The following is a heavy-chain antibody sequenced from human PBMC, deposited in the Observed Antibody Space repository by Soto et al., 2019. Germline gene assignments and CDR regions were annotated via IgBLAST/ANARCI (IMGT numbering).Heavy chain of an antibody. D-gene: IGHD2-8*01. V-gene: IGHV4-30-4*01. Sequence: QVQLQESGPGLVKPSQTLSLTCIVSGGFISSGDYFWSWIRQSPGKGLEWIGNIYHSGNTYYTPSLKSRATISVDTSKNEFSLRLSSVTAADTAVYYCAIWARRGVFDIWGQGTMVTVSS. CDR1: GGFISSGDYF. CDR2: IYHSGNT. CDR3: AIWARRGVFDI. J-gene: IGHJ3*02.